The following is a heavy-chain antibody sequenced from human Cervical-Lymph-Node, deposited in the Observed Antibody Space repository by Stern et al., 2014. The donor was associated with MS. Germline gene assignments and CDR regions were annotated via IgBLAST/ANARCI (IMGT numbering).Heavy chain of an antibody. CDR1: GFSLTNARMG. CDR2: IFSNDEK. V-gene: IGHV2-26*01. Sequence: ESGPVLVRPPETLTLTCTVSGFSLTNARMGVSWIRQPPGKALEWLAPIFSNDEKSYSTSLKRRLTISKDTSKSQVVLTMTNMDPVDTATYYCARIREGISWRAAFDIWGQGTMVTVSS. J-gene: IGHJ3*02. D-gene: IGHD6-13*01. CDR3: ARIREGISWRAAFDI.